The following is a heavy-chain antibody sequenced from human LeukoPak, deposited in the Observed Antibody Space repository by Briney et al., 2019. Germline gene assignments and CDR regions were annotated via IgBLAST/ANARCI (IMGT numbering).Heavy chain of an antibody. Sequence: SETLSLTCAVYGGSFSGYYWRWIRQPPRKGREWIGEINHSGSTNYNTSLRGRVTISVDTSKDQISLKPSSLTTGVTALFSCPRGGGNNWFDPWGQGTLVTVSS. D-gene: IGHD2-15*01. V-gene: IGHV4-34*01. CDR1: GGSFSGYY. J-gene: IGHJ5*02. CDR2: INHSGST. CDR3: PRGGGNNWFDP.